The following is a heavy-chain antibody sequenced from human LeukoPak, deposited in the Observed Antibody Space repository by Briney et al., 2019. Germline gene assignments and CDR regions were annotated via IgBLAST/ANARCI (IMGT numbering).Heavy chain of an antibody. J-gene: IGHJ4*02. CDR1: GGSISSGSYY. V-gene: IGHV4-61*02. D-gene: IGHD3-3*01. CDR3: ARGYDLWSGYLGY. CDR2: IYNSGST. Sequence: SQTLSLTCTVSGGSISSGSYYWSWIRQPAGKGLEWIGRIYNSGSTNYNPSLKSRVTISVDTSKNQFSLKLSSVTAADTAVYYCARGYDLWSGYLGYWGQGTLVTVSS.